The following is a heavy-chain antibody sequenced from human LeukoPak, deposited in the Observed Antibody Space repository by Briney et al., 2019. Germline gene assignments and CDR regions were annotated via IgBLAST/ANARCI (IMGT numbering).Heavy chain of an antibody. CDR3: AKLTGYDLGYYFDY. D-gene: IGHD5-12*01. J-gene: IGHJ4*02. V-gene: IGHV3-23*01. Sequence: GGSLRLSCAAFGSTFSSYAMSWVRQAPGKGLEWVSGISGSGASTYYADSVKGRFTISRDNSKNTMYVQMNSLRADDTAVYYCAKLTGYDLGYYFDYWGQGTLVTVSS. CDR2: ISGSGAST. CDR1: GSTFSSYA.